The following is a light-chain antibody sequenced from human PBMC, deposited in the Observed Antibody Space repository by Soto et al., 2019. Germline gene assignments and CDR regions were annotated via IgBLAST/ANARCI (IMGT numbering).Light chain of an antibody. Sequence: EIVLTQSPGTLSLSPGERATLSCRASQSVSSSYLAWYQQRPGQAHRLLIFGASYRATGVPDRFSGSRAGTDFTLTISRLEPEDFAVYSCQQYSSSPPEFTFGPGPKVDSK. CDR2: GAS. J-gene: IGKJ3*01. CDR3: QQYSSSPPEFT. CDR1: QSVSSSY. V-gene: IGKV3-20*01.